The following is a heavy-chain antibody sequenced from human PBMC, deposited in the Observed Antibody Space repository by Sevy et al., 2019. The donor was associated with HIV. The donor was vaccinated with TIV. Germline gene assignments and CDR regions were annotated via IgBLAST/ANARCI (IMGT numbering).Heavy chain of an antibody. J-gene: IGHJ4*02. CDR1: GFTFSHHN. D-gene: IGHD7-27*01. CDR2: ISKSGSTT. V-gene: IGHV3-48*02. CDR3: AREENRELGTIPLDS. Sequence: GGSLRLSCAASGFTFSHHNMNWVRQAPGKGLEWISYISKSGSTTYFAHSVRGRFNISRDNAKNSLFLEMHSLTDEDTAVYYCAREENRELGTIPLDSWGRGIQVTVSS.